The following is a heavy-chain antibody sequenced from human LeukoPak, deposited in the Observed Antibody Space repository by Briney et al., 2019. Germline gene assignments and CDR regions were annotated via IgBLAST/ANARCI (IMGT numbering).Heavy chain of an antibody. D-gene: IGHD2-2*01. CDR3: ARYHLGYCSSTSCYDWFDP. J-gene: IGHJ5*02. CDR2: INAGNGNT. V-gene: IGHV1-3*01. CDR1: GYTFTSYA. Sequence: GASVKVSCKASGYTFTSYAMHWVRQAPRQRLEWMGWINAGNGNTKYSQKFQGRVTITRDTSASTAYMELSSLRSEDTAVYYCARYHLGYCSSTSCYDWFDPWGQGTLVTVSS.